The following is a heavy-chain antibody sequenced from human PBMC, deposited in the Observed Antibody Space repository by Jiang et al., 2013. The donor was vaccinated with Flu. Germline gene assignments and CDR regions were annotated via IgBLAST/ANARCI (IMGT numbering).Heavy chain of an antibody. J-gene: IGHJ4*02. Sequence: GPGLVKPSETLSLTCTVSGGSISSTTYYWGWIRQPPGKGLEWIGSIFYSGTAYYNPSLKSRVTISVDTSKNQFSLRLNSVTAADTAVYYCARHTRPIAAAASEGYYFDYWGQGTLVTVSS. CDR3: ARHTRPIAAAASEGYYFDY. CDR1: GGSISSTTYY. D-gene: IGHD6-13*01. V-gene: IGHV4-39*01. CDR2: IFYSGTA.